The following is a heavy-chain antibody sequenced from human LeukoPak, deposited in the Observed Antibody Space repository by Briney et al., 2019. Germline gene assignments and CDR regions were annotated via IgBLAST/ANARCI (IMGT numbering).Heavy chain of an antibody. CDR2: IYYSGST. D-gene: IGHD6-25*01. V-gene: IGHV4-31*11. CDR1: GGSISSGGYY. J-gene: IGHJ4*02. Sequence: SETLSLTCAVSGGSISSGGYYWSWIRQHPGKGLEWIGYIYYSGSTYYNPSLKSRVTISVDTSKNQFSLKLSSVTAADTAVYYCAREGLRPEASDYWGQGTLVTVSS. CDR3: AREGLRPEASDY.